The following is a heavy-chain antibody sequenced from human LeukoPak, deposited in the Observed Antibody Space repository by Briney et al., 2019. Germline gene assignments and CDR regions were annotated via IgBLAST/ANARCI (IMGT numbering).Heavy chain of an antibody. D-gene: IGHD1-14*01. J-gene: IGHJ4*02. V-gene: IGHV3-21*01. Sequence: GGSLRLSCAASGFTFSSYSMNWVRQAPGKGLEWVSSIGGSSSSIYYADSLKGRFTISRDNAKNSLYLQMNGLRAEDTAVYYCAREESEGFDYWGQGTLVTVSS. CDR1: GFTFSSYS. CDR2: IGGSSSSI. CDR3: AREESEGFDY.